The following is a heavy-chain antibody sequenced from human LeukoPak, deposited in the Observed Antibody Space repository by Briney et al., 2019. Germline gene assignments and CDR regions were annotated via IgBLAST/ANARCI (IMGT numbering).Heavy chain of an antibody. CDR2: IFTSGST. CDR3: ARAPVTVKDSFDI. D-gene: IGHD4-11*01. CDR1: GGSINNYY. V-gene: IGHV4-4*07. Sequence: SETLSLTCAVSGGSINNYYWSWIRQPAGKGLEWIGRIFTSGSTNYNASLKSRVTMSVDTSKNQFSLKLRSMTAAHTAVYYCARAPVTVKDSFDIWGQGTMVTVSS. J-gene: IGHJ3*02.